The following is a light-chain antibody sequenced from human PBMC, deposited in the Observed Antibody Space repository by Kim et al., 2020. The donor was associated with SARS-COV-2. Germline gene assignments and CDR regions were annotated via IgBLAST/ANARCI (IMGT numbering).Light chain of an antibody. CDR1: QSVSTN. V-gene: IGKV3-15*01. CDR3: QQYNDWPPSYT. J-gene: IGKJ2*01. Sequence: EIVMTQSPATLSVSPGERATLSCRAGQSVSTNLAWYQHKPGQAPRLLIYGASSMATGISDRFSGSGSGTEFTLTISGLQSEDFAVYYCQQYNDWPPSYTFGHGTKLEI. CDR2: GAS.